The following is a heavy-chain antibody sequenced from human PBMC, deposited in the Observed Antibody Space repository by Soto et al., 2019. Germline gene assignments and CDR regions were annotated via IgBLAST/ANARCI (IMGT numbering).Heavy chain of an antibody. CDR1: GFTFYTYG. D-gene: IGHD2-8*02. CDR2: IWYDGGTK. Sequence: GGSLRLSCAASGFTFYTYGMHWVRQVPGKGLQWVAVIWYDGGTKYYADSVRGRFTVSRDNSKNTLYLQMNSLRDEDTAVYYCARIDCTGNNCNPYYHYGMDVWGQGTTVTVPS. V-gene: IGHV3-33*01. J-gene: IGHJ6*02. CDR3: ARIDCTGNNCNPYYHYGMDV.